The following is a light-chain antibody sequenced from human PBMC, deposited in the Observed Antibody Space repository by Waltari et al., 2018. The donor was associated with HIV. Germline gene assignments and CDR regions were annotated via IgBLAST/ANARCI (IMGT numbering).Light chain of an antibody. CDR2: DVN. CDR3: CSYADKYTWV. Sequence: QSALTQPRSVSGSPGQSVTISCTATSSDVGDYNYVSWYQQHPGKAPKLMIFDVNKRPSGVPDRFSGSKSGNTASLTISGLQAEDEADYYCCSYADKYTWVFGGGTKLTVL. CDR1: SSDVGDYNY. V-gene: IGLV2-11*01. J-gene: IGLJ3*02.